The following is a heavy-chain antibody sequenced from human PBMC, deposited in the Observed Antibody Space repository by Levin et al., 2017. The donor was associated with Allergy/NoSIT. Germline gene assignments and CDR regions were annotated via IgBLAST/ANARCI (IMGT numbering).Heavy chain of an antibody. J-gene: IGHJ4*02. CDR3: AKGQPDSIYYFDY. CDR2: ISGSGGNT. CDR1: GFIFSTYA. V-gene: IGHV3-23*01. D-gene: IGHD1-14*01. Sequence: GESLKISCAASGFIFSTYAMSWVRQAPGKGLEWVSGISGSGGNTYYADSVKGRFTISRDNSKNTLSLQMNSLRAEDTALYYCAKGQPDSIYYFDYWGQGTLVIVSS.